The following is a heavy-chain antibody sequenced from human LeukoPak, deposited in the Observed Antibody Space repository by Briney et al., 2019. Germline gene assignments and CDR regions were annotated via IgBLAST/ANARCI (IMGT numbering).Heavy chain of an antibody. V-gene: IGHV5-51*01. D-gene: IGHD5-18*01. CDR2: IYPGDSDT. CDR1: GYSFTSYW. CDR3: ARRGYTYAYDY. J-gene: IGHJ4*02. Sequence: GESLKISCKGSGYSFTSYWIAWVRPMPGQGLEWMGTIYPGDSDTRYSPSFQGQVTISADKSMSTAYLQWISLRASDTAMYYCARRGYTYAYDYWGQGTLVTVSS.